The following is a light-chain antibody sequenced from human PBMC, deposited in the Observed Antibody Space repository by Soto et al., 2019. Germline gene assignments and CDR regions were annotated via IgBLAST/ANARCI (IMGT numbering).Light chain of an antibody. J-gene: IGKJ1*01. V-gene: IGKV1-39*01. CDR3: QQSYSTPWT. CDR1: QGIGTF. Sequence: DIQMTQSPSSLSASVGDRLTITCRTSQGIGTFLNWYRQTPGKAPELLIYAASTLQSGVPSRFSGSGSATDFTLTISSLQPEDFATYCCQQSYSTPWTFGQGTKVEIK. CDR2: AAS.